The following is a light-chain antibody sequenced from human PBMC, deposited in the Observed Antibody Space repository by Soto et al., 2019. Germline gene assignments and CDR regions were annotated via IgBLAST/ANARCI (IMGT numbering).Light chain of an antibody. V-gene: IGKV1-5*01. Sequence: DIQMTQSPSTLSASVGDRVTIXXRASQSISSWLAWYQQKPGKAPKVXIYDASTLQSGVPSRFSGSGAGTEFTLTISSLQPDDFATYYCQHYKSYSEAFGQGTKVDI. J-gene: IGKJ1*01. CDR2: DAS. CDR3: QHYKSYSEA. CDR1: QSISSW.